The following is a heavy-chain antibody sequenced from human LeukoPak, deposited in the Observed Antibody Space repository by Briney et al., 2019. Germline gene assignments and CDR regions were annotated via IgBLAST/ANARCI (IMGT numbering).Heavy chain of an antibody. CDR1: GYTFTSYG. D-gene: IGHD2-2*01. CDR3: ARECPGLLPAAPRGYYFDY. J-gene: IGHJ4*02. V-gene: IGHV1-18*01. CDR2: INSYNGNT. Sequence: ASVKVSCKASGYTFTSYGISWVRQAPGQGLEWMGWINSYNGNTNYVRKLQGRVTMTTDTSTSTAYMELRSLRSDDTAVYYCARECPGLLPAAPRGYYFDYWGQGTLVTVSS.